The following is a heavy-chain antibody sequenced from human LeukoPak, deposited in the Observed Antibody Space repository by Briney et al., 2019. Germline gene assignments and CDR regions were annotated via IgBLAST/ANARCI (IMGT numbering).Heavy chain of an antibody. CDR1: GFTFSSSA. CDR2: ISSNGGTT. J-gene: IGHJ4*02. CDR3: APLRGDYEVDS. V-gene: IGHV3-64*05. Sequence: QPGGSLRPSCAASGFTFSSSAMHWVRQAPGKGLEYVSGISSNGGTTFYADSVKGRFTISRDNSKNTLSVQMSGLRTEDTAVYYCAPLRGDYEVDSWGQGTLVTVSS. D-gene: IGHD4-17*01.